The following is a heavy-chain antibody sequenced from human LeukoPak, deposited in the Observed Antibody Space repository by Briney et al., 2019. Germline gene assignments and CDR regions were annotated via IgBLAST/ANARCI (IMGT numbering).Heavy chain of an antibody. CDR2: IYYSGST. CDR3: ARARSEVSSYYDFWSGYLFDY. D-gene: IGHD3-3*01. J-gene: IGHJ4*02. V-gene: IGHV4-59*08. CDR1: GGSISSYY. Sequence: PSETLSLTCTVSGGSISSYYWSWIRQPPGKGLEWIGYIYYSGSTYYNPSLKSRVTISVDTSKNQFSLKLSSVTAADTAVYYCARARSEVSSYYDFWSGYLFDYWGQGTLVTVSS.